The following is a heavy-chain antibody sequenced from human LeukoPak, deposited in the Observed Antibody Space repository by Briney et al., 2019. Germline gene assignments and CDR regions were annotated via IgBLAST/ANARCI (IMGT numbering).Heavy chain of an antibody. CDR2: IITSGAT. J-gene: IGHJ4*02. CDR3: VRESPARHFDFDY. CDR1: GFTFSDYA. V-gene: IGHV3-23*01. Sequence: GGSLRLSCATSGFTFSDYAMTWVRQSPGKGLDWVSVIITSGATYYADSVRRQFTISRDNSKSTLYLQMNSLRVDDTAIYYCVRESPARHFDFDYWGQGALVTVSS. D-gene: IGHD6-6*01.